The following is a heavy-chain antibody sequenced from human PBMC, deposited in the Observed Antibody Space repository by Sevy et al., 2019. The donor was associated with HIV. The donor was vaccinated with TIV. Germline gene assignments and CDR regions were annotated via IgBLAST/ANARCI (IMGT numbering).Heavy chain of an antibody. V-gene: IGHV3-72*01. J-gene: IGHJ4*02. CDR2: IRNKADSYTT. CDR1: GFTFSDHY. D-gene: IGHD6-13*01. CDR3: ATHAGIAAAGRVFDY. Sequence: GGSLRLSCAASGFTFSDHYMEWVRQAPGKGLEWVGRIRNKADSYTTEYAGFVKGRFTISTDDSKNSLYLLMNSLKTEDTAVYYCATHAGIAAAGRVFDYWGQGTLVTVSS.